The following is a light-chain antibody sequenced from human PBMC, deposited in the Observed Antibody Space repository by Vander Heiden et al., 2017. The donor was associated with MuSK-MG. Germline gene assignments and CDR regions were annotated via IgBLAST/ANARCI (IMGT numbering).Light chain of an antibody. CDR2: RDS. V-gene: IGLV3-9*01. CDR1: NIGSKN. CDR3: QVWDSRVV. J-gene: IGLJ2*01. Sequence: SYELTQPLSVSVALGQTARITCGGNNIGSKNGHCYQQKPGQATVLVIYRDSNRPSGIPERFSGSNSGNTATLTISRAQAGDEADYYCQVWDSRVVFGGGTKLTVL.